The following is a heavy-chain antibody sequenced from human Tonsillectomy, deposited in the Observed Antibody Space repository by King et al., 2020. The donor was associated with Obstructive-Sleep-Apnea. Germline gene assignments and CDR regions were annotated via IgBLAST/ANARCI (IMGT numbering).Heavy chain of an antibody. CDR3: ANHGDSSGPIDY. J-gene: IGHJ4*02. V-gene: IGHV3-30*18. D-gene: IGHD3-22*01. CDR2: ISYDGSNK. CDR1: GFTFSSYG. Sequence: VQLVESGGGVVQPGRSLRLSCAASGFTFSSYGMHWVRQAPGKGLEWVAVISYDGSNKYYADSVKGRFTISRANSKNTLYLQMNSLRAEATPVYYCANHGDSSGPIDYWGQGTLVTVSS.